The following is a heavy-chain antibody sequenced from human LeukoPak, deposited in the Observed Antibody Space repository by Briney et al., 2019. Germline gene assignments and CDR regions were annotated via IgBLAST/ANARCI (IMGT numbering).Heavy chain of an antibody. CDR3: ASWSGIAAAGQTFYYFDY. J-gene: IGHJ4*02. V-gene: IGHV3-21*01. CDR1: GFTFSSYS. D-gene: IGHD6-13*01. Sequence: PEGSLRLSCAASGFTFSSYSMNWVRQAPGKGLEWVSSISSSSSYIYYADSVKGRFTISRDNAKNSLYLQMNSLRAEDTAVYYCASWSGIAAAGQTFYYFDYWGQGTLVTVSS. CDR2: ISSSSSYI.